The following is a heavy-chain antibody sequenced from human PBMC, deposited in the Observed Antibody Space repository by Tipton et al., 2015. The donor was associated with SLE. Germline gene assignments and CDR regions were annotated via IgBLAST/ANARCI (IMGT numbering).Heavy chain of an antibody. Sequence: SLTCTVSGGSISSSSYYWGWIRQPPGKGLEWIGEINHSGSTNYNPSLKSRVTISVDTSKNQFSLKLSSVTAADTAVYYCASSLGSSYWFDYWGQGTLVTVSS. D-gene: IGHD2-15*01. CDR3: ASSLGSSYWFDY. J-gene: IGHJ4*02. V-gene: IGHV4-39*07. CDR2: INHSGST. CDR1: GGSISSSSYY.